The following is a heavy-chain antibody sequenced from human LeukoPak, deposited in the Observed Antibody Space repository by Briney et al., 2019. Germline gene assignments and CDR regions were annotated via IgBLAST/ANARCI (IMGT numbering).Heavy chain of an antibody. CDR3: ARVGYNYGYYFDY. CDR1: GGSISGYY. V-gene: IGHV4-59*01. J-gene: IGHJ4*02. Sequence: SETLSLTCTVSGGSISGYYWSWIRQPPAKGPEWIGNIYYSGSTNYNPSLKSRVTMLVDTSENQFSLKLSSVTAADTAVYYCARVGYNYGYYFDYWGQGTLVTVSS. D-gene: IGHD5-24*01. CDR2: IYYSGST.